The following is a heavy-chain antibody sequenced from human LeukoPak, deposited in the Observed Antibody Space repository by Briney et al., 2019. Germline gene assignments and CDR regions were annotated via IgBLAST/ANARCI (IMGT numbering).Heavy chain of an antibody. D-gene: IGHD3-9*01. CDR2: ISGSGGST. CDR3: AKGAFDWAPIYYFDY. Sequence: PGGSLRLSCTVSGFTVSSNSMSWVRQAPGKGLEWVSAISGSGGSTYYADSVKGRFTISRDNSKNTLYLQMNSLRAEDTAVYYCAKGAFDWAPIYYFDYWGQGTLVTVSS. V-gene: IGHV3-23*01. J-gene: IGHJ4*02. CDR1: GFTVSSNS.